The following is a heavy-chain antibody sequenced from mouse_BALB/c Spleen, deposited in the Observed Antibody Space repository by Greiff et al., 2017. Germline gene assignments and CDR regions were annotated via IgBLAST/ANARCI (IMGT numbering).Heavy chain of an antibody. Sequence: EVKVEESGPSLVKPSQTLSLTCSVTGDSITSCYWNWIRKFPGNKLEYMGYISYSGSTYYNPSLKSRISITRDTSKNQYYLQLNSVTTEDTATYYCAREEDGSRRWYFDVWGAGTTVTVSS. V-gene: IGHV3-8*02. CDR3: AREEDGSRRWYFDV. CDR1: GDSITSCY. CDR2: ISYSGST. J-gene: IGHJ1*01. D-gene: IGHD1-1*01.